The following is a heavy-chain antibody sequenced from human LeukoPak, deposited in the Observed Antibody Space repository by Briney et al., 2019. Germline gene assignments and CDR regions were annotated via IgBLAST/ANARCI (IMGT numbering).Heavy chain of an antibody. CDR1: GFSFSSYW. Sequence: GGSLRLSCEGSGFSFSSYWMTWVRQLPGKGLEWVANIRQDESERYFADSVKGRFTISRDNAKKSVYLHMSSLRAEDTALYYCARLSAYYYGSYFYYYMDVWGKGTTVTVSS. D-gene: IGHD3-10*01. CDR2: IRQDESER. V-gene: IGHV3-7*01. J-gene: IGHJ6*03. CDR3: ARLSAYYYGSYFYYYMDV.